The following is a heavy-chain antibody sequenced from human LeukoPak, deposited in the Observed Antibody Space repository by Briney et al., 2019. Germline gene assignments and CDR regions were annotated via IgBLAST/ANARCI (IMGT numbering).Heavy chain of an antibody. D-gene: IGHD5-24*01. CDR3: SRDLRGRDDY. Sequence: GGSLRLSCAASGFTFSSYWMHWVRQAPGKGLVWVSRINTGGSTTDYADSVKGRFTISRDNAKNTLYLQMNSLRAEDTAVYYCSRDLRGRDDYWGQGILVIVSS. V-gene: IGHV3-74*01. CDR2: INTGGSTT. CDR1: GFTFSSYW. J-gene: IGHJ4*02.